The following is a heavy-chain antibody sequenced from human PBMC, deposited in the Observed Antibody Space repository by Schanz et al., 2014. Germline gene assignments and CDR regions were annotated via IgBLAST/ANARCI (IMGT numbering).Heavy chain of an antibody. CDR1: GGSFSSGGYS. CDR2: IYYSGNT. D-gene: IGHD3-10*01. Sequence: LQLQESGSGLMKPSQTLSLTCAVSGGSFSSGGYSWNWIRQSPGKGLEWIGYIYYSGNTYYNPSLKSRVTISVDRSKNQFSLRLDSVTAADTAVYYCALREKPYGPFASWGQGALXTVSS. V-gene: IGHV4-30-2*06. J-gene: IGHJ4*02. CDR3: ALREKPYGPFAS.